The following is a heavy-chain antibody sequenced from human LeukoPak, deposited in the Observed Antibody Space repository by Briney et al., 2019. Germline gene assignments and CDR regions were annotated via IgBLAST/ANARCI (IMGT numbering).Heavy chain of an antibody. Sequence: SQTLSLTCAISGDSVSSNSVTWNWIRQSPSRGLEWLGRTYFRSTWYNDYAVSVRGRITVNPDTSKNQFSLHLNSVTPEDTAVYYCARRLTQYDCFDPWGQGILVTVSS. V-gene: IGHV6-1*01. CDR3: ARRLTQYDCFDP. CDR1: GDSVSSNSVT. D-gene: IGHD2-2*01. CDR2: TYFRSTWYN. J-gene: IGHJ5*02.